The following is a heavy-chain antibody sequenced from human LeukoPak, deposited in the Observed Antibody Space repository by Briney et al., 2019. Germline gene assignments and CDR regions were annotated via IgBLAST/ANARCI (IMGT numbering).Heavy chain of an antibody. CDR3: ARGVVGANDYFYGMDV. D-gene: IGHD1-26*01. CDR2: IYPGDSDC. Sequence: GESLKISCKGSGYRFNSYWIGWVRQMSGKGLEWIGIIYPGDSDCRYSPSFQGQVTISADKSISTAYLQWSSLKASDTAMYYCARGVVGANDYFYGMDVWGQGTTVTVSS. J-gene: IGHJ6*02. CDR1: GYRFNSYW. V-gene: IGHV5-51*01.